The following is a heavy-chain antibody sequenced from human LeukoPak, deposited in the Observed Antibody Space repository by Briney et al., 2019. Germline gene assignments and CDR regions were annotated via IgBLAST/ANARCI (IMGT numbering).Heavy chain of an antibody. CDR3: ARKVYSSDTYYFDY. CDR1: GFTFTNYG. D-gene: IGHD3-22*01. V-gene: IGHV1-18*01. Sequence: ASVKVSCETSGFTFTNYGISWVRQAPGQGPEWMGWISAYNGNTNYAQKLQGRVTMTTDTSTSTAYMELRSLRSDDTAVYYCARKVYSSDTYYFDYWGQGTLVTVSS. J-gene: IGHJ4*02. CDR2: ISAYNGNT.